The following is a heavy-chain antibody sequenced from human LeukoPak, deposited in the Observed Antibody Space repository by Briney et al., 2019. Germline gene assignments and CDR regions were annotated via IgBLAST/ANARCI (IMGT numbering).Heavy chain of an antibody. CDR2: ISYDGSNK. CDR3: ARMGILGGAFDI. Sequence: PGGSLRLSCAASGFTFSSYAMHWVRQAPGKGLEWVAVISYDGSNKYYADSVKGRFTISRDNSKNTLYLQMNSLRAEDTAVYYCARMGILGGAFDIWGQGTMVTVSS. D-gene: IGHD3-10*01. CDR1: GFTFSSYA. V-gene: IGHV3-30-3*01. J-gene: IGHJ3*02.